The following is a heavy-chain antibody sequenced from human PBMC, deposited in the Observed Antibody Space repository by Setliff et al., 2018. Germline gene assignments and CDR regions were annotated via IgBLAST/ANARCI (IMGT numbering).Heavy chain of an antibody. D-gene: IGHD3-22*01. CDR3: ARSTDSNGYYGFDS. J-gene: IGHJ4*02. Sequence: GASVKVSCKASGYTFTDKAIHWVRQAPGQRLEWMGWNHAGNGITEYSQDFQGRVSITRDTSASIAYMELRSLTSEDMAVYYCARSTDSNGYYGFDSWGQGTLVTVSS. CDR2: NHAGNGIT. V-gene: IGHV1-3*02. CDR1: GYTFTDKA.